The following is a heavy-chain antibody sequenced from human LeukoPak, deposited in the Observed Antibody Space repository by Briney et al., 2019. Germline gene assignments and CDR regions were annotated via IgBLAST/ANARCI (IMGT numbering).Heavy chain of an antibody. CDR3: ARAPYYYGSGSYVY. V-gene: IGHV4-34*01. D-gene: IGHD3-10*01. J-gene: IGHJ4*02. CDR1: GGSFSGYY. Sequence: PSETLSLTCAVYGGSFSGYYWSWIRQPPGKGLEWIGEINHSGSTNYNPSLKSRVTMSVDTSKNQFPLKLSSVTAADTAVYYCARAPYYYGSGSYVYWGQGTLVTVSS. CDR2: INHSGST.